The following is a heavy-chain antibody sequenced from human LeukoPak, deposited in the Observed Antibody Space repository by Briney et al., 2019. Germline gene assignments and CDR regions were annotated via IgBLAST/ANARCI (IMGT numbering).Heavy chain of an antibody. CDR1: GLTFNNYA. J-gene: IGHJ6*02. V-gene: IGHV3-23*01. CDR2: ISKSGDHT. D-gene: IGHD3-16*01. CDR3: ATSWGPDTSAFRWGRDGMDV. Sequence: GGSLRLSCAVSGLTFNNYAMSWVRQAPGKGLEWVSAISKSGDHTYYAASAKGRFTIYRDNSKNTQYLQMNSLRAEDTAVYYCATSWGPDTSAFRWGRDGMDVWGQGTTVIV.